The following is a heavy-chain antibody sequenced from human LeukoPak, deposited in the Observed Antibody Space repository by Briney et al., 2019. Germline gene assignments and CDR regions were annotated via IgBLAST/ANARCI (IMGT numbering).Heavy chain of an antibody. Sequence: SETLSLTCTVSGGSISSSSYYWGWLRQPPGKGLEWIGSIYYSGSTYYNPSLKSRVTISVDTSKNQFSLKLSSVTAADTAVYYCASAVRWLPSWFDPWGQGTLVTVSS. CDR2: IYYSGST. D-gene: IGHD5-24*01. CDR3: ASAVRWLPSWFDP. J-gene: IGHJ5*02. V-gene: IGHV4-39*01. CDR1: GGSISSSSYY.